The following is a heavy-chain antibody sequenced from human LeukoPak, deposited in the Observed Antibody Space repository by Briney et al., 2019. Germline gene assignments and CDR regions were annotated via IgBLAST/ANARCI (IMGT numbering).Heavy chain of an antibody. J-gene: IGHJ2*01. D-gene: IGHD3-22*01. CDR2: INPNSGGT. CDR3: ARDRRDYYDSSGYYFSYWYFDL. Sequence: ASVKVSCKASGYTFTGYYIHWVRQAPGQGLEWMGWINPNSGGTNYAQKFQGRVTMTRDTSTSTVYMELSSLRSEDTAVYYCARDRRDYYDSSGYYFSYWYFDLWGRGTLVTVSS. V-gene: IGHV1-2*02. CDR1: GYTFTGYY.